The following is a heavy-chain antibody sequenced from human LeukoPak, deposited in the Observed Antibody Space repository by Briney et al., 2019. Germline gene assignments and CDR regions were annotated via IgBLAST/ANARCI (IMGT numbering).Heavy chain of an antibody. Sequence: SETLSLTCIVSGGSISSYYWSWIRQPPGKGLEWIGYIYYSGSTNYNPSLKSRVTISVDTSKNQFSLKLSSVTAADTAVYYCARVRYDSSGLDYWGQGTLVTVSS. CDR2: IYYSGST. D-gene: IGHD3-22*01. CDR3: ARVRYDSSGLDY. CDR1: GGSISSYY. V-gene: IGHV4-59*01. J-gene: IGHJ4*02.